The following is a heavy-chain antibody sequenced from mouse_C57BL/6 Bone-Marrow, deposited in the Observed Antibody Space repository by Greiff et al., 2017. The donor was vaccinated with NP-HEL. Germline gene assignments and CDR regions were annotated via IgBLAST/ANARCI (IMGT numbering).Heavy chain of an antibody. CDR2: IYPRSGNT. CDR1: GYTFTSYG. V-gene: IGHV1-81*01. Sequence: QVQLKESGAELARPGASVKLSCKASGYTFTSYGISWVKQRTGQGLEWIGEIYPRSGNTYYNEKFKGKATLTADKYSSTAYMALRSLTSEDPAVYFCAKVILRSFFDYWGQGTTLTVSS. CDR3: AKVILRSFFDY. J-gene: IGHJ2*01. D-gene: IGHD1-1*01.